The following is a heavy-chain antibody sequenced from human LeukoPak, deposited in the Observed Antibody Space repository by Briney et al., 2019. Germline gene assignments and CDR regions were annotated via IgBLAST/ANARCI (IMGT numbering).Heavy chain of an antibody. CDR3: AGNRDALGDINWFDP. V-gene: IGHV4-34*01. CDR2: INHSGST. D-gene: IGHD5-24*01. Sequence: SETLSLTCQVYGGSFSGYYWSWIRQPPGKGLEWIGEINHSGSTNYNPSLKSRVAISVDTSKNQFSLKLGSVTAADTAVYYCAGNRDALGDINWFDPWGQGTLVTVSS. CDR1: GGSFSGYY. J-gene: IGHJ5*02.